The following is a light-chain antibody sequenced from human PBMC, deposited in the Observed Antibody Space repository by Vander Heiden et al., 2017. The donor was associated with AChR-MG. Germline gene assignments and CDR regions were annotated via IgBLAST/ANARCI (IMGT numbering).Light chain of an antibody. CDR1: RRMSSR. Sequence: DIHMTQSPSTRSASVGDRVTITSRACRRMSSRLASYQQKPGRHPKLLIYDGASLESGVPSRLSSSGCGTEVTITISSRQQDDFATYYYQQYNSYPPWTFGQRTKVEIK. J-gene: IGKJ1*01. V-gene: IGKV1-5*01. CDR2: DGA. CDR3: QQYNSYPPWT.